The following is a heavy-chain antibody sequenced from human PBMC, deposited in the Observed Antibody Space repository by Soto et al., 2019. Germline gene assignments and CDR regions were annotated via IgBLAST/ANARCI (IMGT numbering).Heavy chain of an antibody. V-gene: IGHV4-30-4*01. D-gene: IGHD1-26*01. J-gene: IGHJ4*02. CDR1: GGSISSGDYY. CDR3: ARVANRELVRVFDF. Sequence: SETLSLTCTVSGGSISSGDYYWGWIRQPPGKGLEWIGYIFYTGSTYYNSSLKSRLTISIDTSKNQFSLKLSSVTAADTAVYYCARVANRELVRVFDFWGQGTLVTVSS. CDR2: IFYTGST.